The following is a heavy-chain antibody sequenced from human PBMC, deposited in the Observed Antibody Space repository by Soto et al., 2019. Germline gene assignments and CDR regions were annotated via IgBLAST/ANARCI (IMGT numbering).Heavy chain of an antibody. Sequence: QVQLVQSGAEVKKPGASVKVSCKASGFTLTSYRISWVRQAPGQGLEWMGWISAYNGNRNYAQNLQGRVTMTTDTSTSTAYMELRSLRSDATAVYSCARDTPPIDYWGQGTLVTVSS. V-gene: IGHV1-18*01. CDR3: ARDTPPIDY. CDR2: ISAYNGNR. CDR1: GFTLTSYR. J-gene: IGHJ4*02.